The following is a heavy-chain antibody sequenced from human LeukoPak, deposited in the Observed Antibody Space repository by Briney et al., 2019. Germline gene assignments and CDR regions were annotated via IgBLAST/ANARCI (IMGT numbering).Heavy chain of an antibody. D-gene: IGHD4-11*01. CDR2: ISYDGSNK. Sequence: GGSLRLSCAASGFTFSSYGMHWVRQAPGKGLEWVAVISYDGSNKYYADSVKGRFTISRDNSKNTLYLQMNSLRAEDTAVYYCPTDDSPAIPDYTHGGGDYYYYGMDVWGQGTTVTVPS. CDR1: GFTFSSYG. CDR3: PTDDSPAIPDYTHGGGDYYYYGMDV. J-gene: IGHJ6*02. V-gene: IGHV3-30*03.